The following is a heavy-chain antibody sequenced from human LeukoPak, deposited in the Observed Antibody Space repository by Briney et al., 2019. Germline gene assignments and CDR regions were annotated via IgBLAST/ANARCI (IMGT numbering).Heavy chain of an antibody. Sequence: GASVKVSCKVSGYTLTELSMHWVRQAPGKGLEWMGWMNPNSGNTGYAQKFQGRVTITRNTSISTAYMELSSLRSEDTAVYYCARVYSYGYGGWFDPWGQGTLVTVSS. J-gene: IGHJ5*02. V-gene: IGHV1-8*03. CDR2: MNPNSGNT. CDR3: ARVYSYGYGGWFDP. D-gene: IGHD5-18*01. CDR1: GYTLTELS.